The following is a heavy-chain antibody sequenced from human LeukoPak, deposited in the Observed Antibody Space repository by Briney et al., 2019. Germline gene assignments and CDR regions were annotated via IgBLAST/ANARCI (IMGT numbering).Heavy chain of an antibody. V-gene: IGHV3-48*01. CDR1: GFTFSSYS. CDR2: ISSSSSTI. D-gene: IGHD6-19*01. J-gene: IGHJ4*02. Sequence: GGSLRLSCAVSGFTFSSYSMNWVRQAPGKGLEWVSYISSSSSTIYYADSVKGRFTISRDNAKNSLYLQMNSLRAEDTAVYYCAREGRYSSGCFDYWGQGTLVTVSS. CDR3: AREGRYSSGCFDY.